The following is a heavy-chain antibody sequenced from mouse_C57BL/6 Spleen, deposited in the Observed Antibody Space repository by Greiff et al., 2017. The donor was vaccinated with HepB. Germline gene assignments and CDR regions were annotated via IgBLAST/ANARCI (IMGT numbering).Heavy chain of an antibody. V-gene: IGHV1-80*01. J-gene: IGHJ3*01. CDR1: GYAFSSYW. Sequence: VKLQQSGAELVKPGASVKISCKASGYAFSSYWMNWVKQRPGKGLEWIGQIYPGDGDTNYNGKFKGKATLTADKSSSTAYMQLSSLTSEDSAVYFCARREAYYDYEAWFAYWGQGTLVTVSA. D-gene: IGHD2-4*01. CDR3: ARREAYYDYEAWFAY. CDR2: IYPGDGDT.